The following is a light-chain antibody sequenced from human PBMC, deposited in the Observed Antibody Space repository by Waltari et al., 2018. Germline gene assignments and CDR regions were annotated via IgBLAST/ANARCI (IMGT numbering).Light chain of an antibody. J-gene: IGLJ2*01. CDR1: SSDVGGYNY. Sequence: QSALTQPAPVSGSPGQSITISCPGTSSDVGGYNYVSCYQQYPGNAPKLMIYDVSKRPSGVSNRFSGSKSGTTASLTISGLQDEDEADYYCCSYAGSRIHVLFGGGTKLTVL. V-gene: IGLV2-23*02. CDR2: DVS. CDR3: CSYAGSRIHVL.